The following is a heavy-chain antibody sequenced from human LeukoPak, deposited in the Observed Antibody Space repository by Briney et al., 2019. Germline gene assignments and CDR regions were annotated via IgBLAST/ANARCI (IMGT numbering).Heavy chain of an antibody. D-gene: IGHD4-17*01. J-gene: IGHJ6*02. CDR2: IYYSGST. V-gene: IGHV4-59*12. CDR3: ARDQEATVTSVYYYGMDV. Sequence: PSETLSLTCTVSGGSISSYYWSWIRQPPGKGLEWIGYIYYSGSTYYNPSLKSRVTISVDTSKNQFSLKLSSVTAADTAVYYCARDQEATVTSVYYYGMDVWGQGTTVTVSS. CDR1: GGSISSYY.